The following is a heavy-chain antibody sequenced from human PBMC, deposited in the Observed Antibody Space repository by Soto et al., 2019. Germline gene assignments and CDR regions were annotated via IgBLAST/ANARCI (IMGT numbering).Heavy chain of an antibody. CDR3: ARGSEIVAAYFDY. J-gene: IGHJ4*02. V-gene: IGHV4-31*03. CDR1: GGSISSGGYY. D-gene: IGHD5-12*01. CDR2: IYYSGST. Sequence: SETLSLTCTVSGGSISSGGYYWSWIRQHPGKGLEWIGYIYYSGSTYYNPSLKSRVTISVDTSKNQFSLKLSSVTAADTAVYYCARGSEIVAAYFDYWGEGTLVTVSS.